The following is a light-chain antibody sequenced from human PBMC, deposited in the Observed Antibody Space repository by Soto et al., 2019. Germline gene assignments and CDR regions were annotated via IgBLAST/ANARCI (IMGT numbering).Light chain of an antibody. Sequence: QSVLTQPPSVSGAPGQRVTISCTGSSSNIGADHDVHWYQQLPGTAPKLLIYGNSNRPSGVPDRFSGSKSGTSASLAITGLQAEDEADYYCQSYDNSLTAFYVFGTGTKLTVL. CDR3: QSYDNSLTAFYV. CDR2: GNS. V-gene: IGLV1-40*01. CDR1: SSNIGADHD. J-gene: IGLJ1*01.